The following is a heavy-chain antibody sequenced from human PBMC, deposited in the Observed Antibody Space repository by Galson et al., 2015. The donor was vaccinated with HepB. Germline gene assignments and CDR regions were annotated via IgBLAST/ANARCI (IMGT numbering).Heavy chain of an antibody. J-gene: IGHJ5*02. V-gene: IGHV4-4*02. D-gene: IGHD6-6*01. Sequence: ETRSLTCAVSGGSISSSNWWSWVRQPPGKGREWIGEIYHSGSTNYNPSLKSRVTISVDKSKNQFSLKLSSVTAADTAVYYCARDGLYSSSSWNNWFDPWGQGTLVTVSS. CDR3: ARDGLYSSSSWNNWFDP. CDR1: GGSISSSNW. CDR2: IYHSGST.